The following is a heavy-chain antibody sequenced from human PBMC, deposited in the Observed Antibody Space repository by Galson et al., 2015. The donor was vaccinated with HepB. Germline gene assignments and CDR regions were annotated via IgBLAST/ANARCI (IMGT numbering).Heavy chain of an antibody. CDR2: ISYDGSNK. CDR1: GFTFSSYA. Sequence: SLRLSCAASGFTFSSYAMHWVRQAPGKGLEWVAVISYDGSNKYYADSMKGRFTISRDNSKNTLYLQMNSLRAEDTAVYYCAGDYYDSSGYDYWGQGTLVTVSS. D-gene: IGHD3-22*01. V-gene: IGHV3-30-3*01. J-gene: IGHJ4*02. CDR3: AGDYYDSSGYDY.